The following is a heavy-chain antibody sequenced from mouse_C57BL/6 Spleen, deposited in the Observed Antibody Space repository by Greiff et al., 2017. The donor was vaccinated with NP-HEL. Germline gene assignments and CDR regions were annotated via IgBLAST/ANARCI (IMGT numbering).Heavy chain of an antibody. V-gene: IGHV1-76*01. J-gene: IGHJ4*01. CDR1: GYTFTDYY. CDR3: ARSYYYGRPYAMDY. Sequence: VQLQQSGAELVRPGASVKLSCKASGYTFTDYYINWVKQRPGQGLEWIARIYPGSGNTYYNEKFKGKATLTAEKSSSTAYMQLSSLTSEDSAVYFCARSYYYGRPYAMDYWGQGTSVTVSS. D-gene: IGHD1-1*01. CDR2: IYPGSGNT.